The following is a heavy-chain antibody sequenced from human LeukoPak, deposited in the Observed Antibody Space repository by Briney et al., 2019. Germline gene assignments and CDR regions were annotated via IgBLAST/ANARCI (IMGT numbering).Heavy chain of an antibody. D-gene: IGHD3-10*01. V-gene: IGHV1-2*02. Sequence: ASVKVSCKASGYTFTGYYMHRVRQAPGQGLEWMGWINPNSGGTNYAQKFQGRVTMTRDTSISTAYMELSRLRSDDTAVYYCARGAYYYGSGSFDPWGQGTLVTVSS. J-gene: IGHJ5*02. CDR1: GYTFTGYY. CDR3: ARGAYYYGSGSFDP. CDR2: INPNSGGT.